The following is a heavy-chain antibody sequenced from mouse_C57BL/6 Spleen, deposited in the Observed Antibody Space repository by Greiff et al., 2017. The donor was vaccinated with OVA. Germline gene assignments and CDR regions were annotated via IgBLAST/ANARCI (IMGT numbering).Heavy chain of an antibody. Sequence: EVKLMESGPGLVKPSQSLSLTCSVTGYSITSGYYWNWIRQFPGKKLEWMGYISYDGSNNYNPSLKNRISITRDTSKNQFFLKLNSVTTEDTATYYCASGTYFDYWGQGTTLTVSS. CDR3: ASGTYFDY. V-gene: IGHV3-6*01. D-gene: IGHD3-3*01. J-gene: IGHJ2*01. CDR1: GYSITSGYY. CDR2: ISYDGSN.